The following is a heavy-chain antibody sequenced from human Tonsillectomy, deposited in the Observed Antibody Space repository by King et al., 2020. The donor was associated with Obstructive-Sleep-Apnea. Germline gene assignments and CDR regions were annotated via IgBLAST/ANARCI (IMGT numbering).Heavy chain of an antibody. CDR2: IYYSGST. V-gene: IGHV4-61*03. CDR1: GGSVSSGGYY. Sequence: VQLQESGPGLVKPSETLSLTCTVSGGSVSSGGYYWSWIRQPPGKGLEWIGYIYYSGSTNYNSSLKSRVTMSVDTSTHHFSPKLSSVTAADTAVYYCARGAGSSSSLDCWGQGILVTVSS. J-gene: IGHJ4*02. CDR3: ARGAGSSSSLDC. D-gene: IGHD6-6*01.